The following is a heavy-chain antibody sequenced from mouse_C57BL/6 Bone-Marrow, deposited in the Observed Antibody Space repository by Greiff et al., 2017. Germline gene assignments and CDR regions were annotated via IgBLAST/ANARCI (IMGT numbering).Heavy chain of an antibody. D-gene: IGHD1-1*01. Sequence: QVQLQQPGAELVKPGASVKLSCKASGYTFTSYWMQWVKQRPGQGLEWIGEIDPSDSYTNYNQKFKGKATLTVDTSSSTAYMQLSSLTSEDSAVYYWARYYGSRVRFDYGAKAPLSQSPQ. CDR3: ARYYGSRVRFDY. V-gene: IGHV1-50*01. J-gene: IGHJ2*01. CDR2: IDPSDSYT. CDR1: GYTFTSYW.